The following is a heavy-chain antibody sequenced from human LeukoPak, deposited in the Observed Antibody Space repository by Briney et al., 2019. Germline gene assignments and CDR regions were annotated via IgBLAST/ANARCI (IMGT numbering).Heavy chain of an antibody. CDR3: AKSLYGGCDY. V-gene: IGHV3-23*01. CDR2: VNGNGGST. D-gene: IGHD3-16*02. J-gene: IGHJ4*02. Sequence: GGSLRLSCAASGFSFSTYAMSWVRQAPGKGLEWVSGVNGNGGSTSYADPVKGRFTIFRDNSKNTVYLQMNSLRVEDTAVYYCAKSLYGGCDYWGQGTVVTVSS. CDR1: GFSFSTYA.